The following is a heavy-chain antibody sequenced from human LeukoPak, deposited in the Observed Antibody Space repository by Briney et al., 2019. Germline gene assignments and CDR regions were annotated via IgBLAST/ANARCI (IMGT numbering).Heavy chain of an antibody. CDR2: INPNSGGT. V-gene: IGHV1-2*02. D-gene: IGHD6-6*01. Sequence: ASVKVSCKASGYTFTSYDINWVRQAPGQGLEWLGWINPNSGGTNYAQKFQGRVTMTRDTSISTAYMELSRLRSDDTAVYYCAREFDERGCYFDYWGQGTLVTVSS. J-gene: IGHJ4*02. CDR3: AREFDERGCYFDY. CDR1: GYTFTSYD.